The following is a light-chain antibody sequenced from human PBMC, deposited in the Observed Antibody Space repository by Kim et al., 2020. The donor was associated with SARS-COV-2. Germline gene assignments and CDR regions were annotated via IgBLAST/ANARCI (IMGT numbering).Light chain of an antibody. CDR2: KVY. V-gene: IGKV2-30*01. J-gene: IGKJ1*01. CDR1: QCLVYSDGNTS. CDR3: MQGTHGPPT. Sequence: ASIACRSSQCLVYSDGNTSLSWFHQRPGQSLRRLVYKVYSRDSVVPDRFSGSGSGTDFTLKISRVEAVDVGIYYCMQGTHGPPTFGQRPKVDIK.